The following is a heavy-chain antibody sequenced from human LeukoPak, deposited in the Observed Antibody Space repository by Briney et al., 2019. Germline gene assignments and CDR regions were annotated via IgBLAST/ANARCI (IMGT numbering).Heavy chain of an antibody. CDR3: ASNGDVYIAAAGDCFDY. CDR1: GGSISSSSYY. D-gene: IGHD6-13*01. CDR2: IYYSGST. J-gene: IGHJ4*02. Sequence: SETLSLTCTVSGGSISSSSYYWGWIRQPPGKGLEWIGSIYYSGSTYYNPSLKSRVTISVDTSKNQFSLKLSSVTAADTAVYYCASNGDVYIAAAGDCFDYWGQGTLVTVSS. V-gene: IGHV4-39*01.